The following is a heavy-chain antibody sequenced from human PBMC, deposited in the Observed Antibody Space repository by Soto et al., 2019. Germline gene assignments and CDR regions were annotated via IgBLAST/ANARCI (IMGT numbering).Heavy chain of an antibody. J-gene: IGHJ4*02. D-gene: IGHD3-22*01. Sequence: PSETLSLTCTVSGGSISSYYWSWIRQPPGKGLEWIGYIYYSGSTNYNPSLKSRVTISVDTSKNQFSLKLSSVTAADTAVYYCARGEYYYDSSGYYYPFNYWGQGTLVSVSS. CDR2: IYYSGST. CDR3: ARGEYYYDSSGYYYPFNY. CDR1: GGSISSYY. V-gene: IGHV4-59*01.